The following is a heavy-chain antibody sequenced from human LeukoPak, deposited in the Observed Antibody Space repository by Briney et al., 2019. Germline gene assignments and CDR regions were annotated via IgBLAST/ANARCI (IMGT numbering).Heavy chain of an antibody. J-gene: IGHJ4*02. Sequence: PSETLSLTCTVSGGSISSSSYYWGWIRQPPGKGLEWIGSIYYSGSTYYNPSLKSRVTISVDTSKNQFSLKLSSVTAADTAVYYCARDPGYYYDSWVYFDYWGQGTLVTVSS. V-gene: IGHV4-39*07. CDR3: ARDPGYYYDSWVYFDY. CDR2: IYYSGST. CDR1: GGSISSSSYY. D-gene: IGHD3-22*01.